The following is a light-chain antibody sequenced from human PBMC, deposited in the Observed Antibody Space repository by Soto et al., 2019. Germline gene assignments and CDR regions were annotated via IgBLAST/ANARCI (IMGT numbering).Light chain of an antibody. CDR3: ATWDDSLTGPV. J-gene: IGLJ2*01. V-gene: IGLV1-44*01. Sequence: QSVLTQPPSASGTPGQRVTISCSGSSSNIGSNTVNWYQQLPGTAPQLLIYSNNQRPSGVPDRFSGSKPGTSASLAISGLQSEDEADYYCATWDDSLTGPVFGGGTKVTVL. CDR2: SNN. CDR1: SSNIGSNT.